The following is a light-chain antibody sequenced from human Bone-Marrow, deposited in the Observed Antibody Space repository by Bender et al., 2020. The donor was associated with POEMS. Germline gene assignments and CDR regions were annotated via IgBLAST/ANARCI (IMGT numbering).Light chain of an antibody. J-gene: IGLJ1*01. Sequence: QSVLTQPPSASGTPGQSVTISCSGSDSNIGANYVFWYRHLPGMAPNLLISKNNRRPSGVPDRFSASKSGTSASLAITGLQAEDEADYFCQSYDRSLSGHVFGTGTTVTVL. CDR3: QSYDRSLSGHV. CDR2: KNN. V-gene: IGLV1-47*01. CDR1: DSNIGANY.